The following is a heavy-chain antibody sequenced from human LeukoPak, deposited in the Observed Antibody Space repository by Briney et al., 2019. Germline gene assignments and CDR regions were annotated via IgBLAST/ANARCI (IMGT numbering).Heavy chain of an antibody. V-gene: IGHV3-7*03. CDR3: ARKAAGWGVLDH. Sequence: PGGSLRLSCAASGSMFETYWMNWVRQVPGGGLEGVANMKHDGSEEYYVESVKGRFIISRDNTNKLLYLQMNSLRAEDTAIYYCARKAAGWGVLDHWGQGILVTVSS. CDR1: GSMFETYW. D-gene: IGHD3-10*01. CDR2: MKHDGSEE. J-gene: IGHJ4*02.